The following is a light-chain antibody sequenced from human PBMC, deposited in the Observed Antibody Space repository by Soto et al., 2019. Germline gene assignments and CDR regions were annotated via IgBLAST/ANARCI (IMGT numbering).Light chain of an antibody. CDR1: QGVSTW. V-gene: IGKV1-12*01. Sequence: DIQMTQSPSSLSAFVGDSVTMSCRASQGVSTWLAWYQQKPGKAPNLLIYTASSLQSGVPSRFSGSGSGTDFTLTISSLEPEDSAVYYCQQRHMWPITFGQGTRLEIK. CDR3: QQRHMWPIT. CDR2: TAS. J-gene: IGKJ5*01.